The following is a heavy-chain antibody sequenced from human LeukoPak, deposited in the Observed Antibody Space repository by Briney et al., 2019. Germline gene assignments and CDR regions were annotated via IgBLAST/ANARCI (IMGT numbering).Heavy chain of an antibody. CDR2: INHSGST. CDR3: ARFRRWWYFDY. D-gene: IGHD2-15*01. CDR1: GGSFSGYY. J-gene: IGHJ4*02. V-gene: IGHV4-34*01. Sequence: PSETLSLTCAVYGGSFSGYYWSWIRQPPGKGLEWIGEINHSGSTNYNPSLKSRVTISVDTSKNQFSLKLSSVTAADTAVYYCARFRRWWYFDYWGQGTLVTVSS.